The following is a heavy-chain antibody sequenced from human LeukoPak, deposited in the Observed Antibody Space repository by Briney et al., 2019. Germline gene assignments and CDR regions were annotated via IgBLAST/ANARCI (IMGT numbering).Heavy chain of an antibody. CDR2: ISGNGDST. V-gene: IGHV3-23*01. D-gene: IGHD4-17*01. J-gene: IGHJ3*02. Sequence: GGSLRLSCATSQFNFNKFGMTWVRQAPGKGLEWVSSISGNGDSTQYADSVQGRFAISRDNSKNTLYLQMNSLRAEDTAVYFCAKDPNGDFIGTFDIWGQGTMVTVSS. CDR1: QFNFNKFG. CDR3: AKDPNGDFIGTFDI.